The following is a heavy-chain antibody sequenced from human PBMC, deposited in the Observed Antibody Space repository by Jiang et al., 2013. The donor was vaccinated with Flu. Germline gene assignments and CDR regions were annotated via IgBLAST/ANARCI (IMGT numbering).Heavy chain of an antibody. Sequence: GAEVKKPGTSVKVSCKASGFTFTSSAMQWVRQARGQRLEWIGWIVVGSGNTNYAQKFQERVTITRDMSTSTAYMELSSLRSEDTAVYYCAAYCSGGSCTPRSDYWGQGTLVTVSS. CDR3: AAYCSGGSCTPRSDY. CDR2: IVVGSGNT. V-gene: IGHV1-58*02. J-gene: IGHJ4*02. D-gene: IGHD2-15*01. CDR1: GFTFTSSA.